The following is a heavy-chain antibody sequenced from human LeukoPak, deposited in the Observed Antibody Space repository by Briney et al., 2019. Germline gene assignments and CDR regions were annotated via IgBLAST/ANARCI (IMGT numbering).Heavy chain of an antibody. CDR3: ARDHQIAAAIYYFDY. Sequence: GGSLGLSCAASGFTFSSYAMHWVRQTSGKGLDWVAVISHDGRDKFYAGSVKGRFTISRDNSKNTLYLQMNSLRAEDTAVYYCARDHQIAAAIYYFDYWGQGTLVTVSS. J-gene: IGHJ4*02. CDR2: ISHDGRDK. CDR1: GFTFSSYA. D-gene: IGHD6-13*01. V-gene: IGHV3-30*04.